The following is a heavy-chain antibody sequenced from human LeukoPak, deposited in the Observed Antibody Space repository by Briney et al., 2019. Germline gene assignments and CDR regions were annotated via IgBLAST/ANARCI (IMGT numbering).Heavy chain of an antibody. CDR2: IYSGGST. J-gene: IGHJ4*02. CDR3: ACGELLLFGY. CDR1: GFTVSSNY. Sequence: GGSLRLSCAASGFTVSSNYMSWVRQAPGKGLEWVSVIYSGGSTYYADSVKGRFTISRDNSKNTLYVQMNSLRVEDTAVYYCACGELLLFGYWGQGKLVTVSS. V-gene: IGHV3-53*01. D-gene: IGHD3-10*01.